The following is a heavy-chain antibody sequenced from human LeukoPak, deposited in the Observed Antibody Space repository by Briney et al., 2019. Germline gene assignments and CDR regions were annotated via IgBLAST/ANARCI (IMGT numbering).Heavy chain of an antibody. CDR1: GYTFTSYG. J-gene: IGHJ3*02. Sequence: ASVKVSCKASGYTFTSYGISWVRQAPGQGLEWMGWISAYNGNTNYAQKLQGRVTMTTDTSTSTAYMELRSLRSDDTAVYYCARDQFQSRYFDWLSAFDIWGQGTMVTVSS. V-gene: IGHV1-18*01. D-gene: IGHD3-9*01. CDR3: ARDQFQSRYFDWLSAFDI. CDR2: ISAYNGNT.